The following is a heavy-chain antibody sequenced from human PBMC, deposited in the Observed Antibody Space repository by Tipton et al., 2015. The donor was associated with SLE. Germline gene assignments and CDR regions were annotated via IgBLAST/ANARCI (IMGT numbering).Heavy chain of an antibody. CDR3: ARERSGRVLDYYFDY. Sequence: GSLRLSCAASGFTFSSYEMNWVRQAPGKGLEWASYVSSSGSTIYYADSVKGRFTISRDNAKNSLYLQMNSLRAEDTAVYYCARERSGRVLDYYFDYWGQGTLVTVSS. CDR1: GFTFSSYE. V-gene: IGHV3-48*03. J-gene: IGHJ4*02. CDR2: VSSSGSTI. D-gene: IGHD3-3*01.